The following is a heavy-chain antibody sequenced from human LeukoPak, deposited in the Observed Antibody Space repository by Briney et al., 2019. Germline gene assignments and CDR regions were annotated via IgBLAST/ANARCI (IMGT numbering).Heavy chain of an antibody. V-gene: IGHV7-4-1*02. Sequence: ASVNVSCKASGYTFTSYAMNWVRQAPGQGLEWMGWINTNTGNPTYAQGFTGRFVFSLDTSVSTAYLQISSLKAEDTAVYYCARDRATMVRGLSPCSYWGQGTLVTVSP. CDR3: ARDRATMVRGLSPCSY. CDR2: INTNTGNP. J-gene: IGHJ4*02. CDR1: GYTFTSYA. D-gene: IGHD3-10*01.